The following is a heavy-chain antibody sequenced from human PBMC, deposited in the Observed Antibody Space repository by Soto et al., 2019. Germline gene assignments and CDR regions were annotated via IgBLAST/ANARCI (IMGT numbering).Heavy chain of an antibody. D-gene: IGHD6-13*01. CDR3: AKAGAAAGTSYYYYYGMDV. CDR2: ISYDGSNK. J-gene: IGHJ6*02. V-gene: IGHV3-30*18. CDR1: GFTFSSYG. Sequence: GGSLRLSCAASGFTFSSYGMHWVRQAPGKGLEWVAVISYDGSNKYYADSVKGRFTISRDNSKNTLYLQMNSLRAEDTAVYYCAKAGAAAGTSYYYYYGMDVWGQGTTVTVSS.